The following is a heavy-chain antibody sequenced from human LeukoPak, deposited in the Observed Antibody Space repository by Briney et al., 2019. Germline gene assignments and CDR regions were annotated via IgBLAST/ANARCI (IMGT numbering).Heavy chain of an antibody. CDR1: GFTFSSYA. CDR2: ISYDGSNK. J-gene: IGHJ4*02. Sequence: GRSLRLSCAASGFTFSSYAMHWVRQAPGKGLERVAVISYDGSNKYYADSVKGRFTISRDNSKNTLYLQMNSLRAEDTAVYYCARVATAYFDYWGQGTLVTVSS. CDR3: ARVATAYFDY. V-gene: IGHV3-30*14.